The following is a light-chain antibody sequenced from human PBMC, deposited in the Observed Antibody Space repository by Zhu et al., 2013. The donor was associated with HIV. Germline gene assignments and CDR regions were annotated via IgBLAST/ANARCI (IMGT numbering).Light chain of an antibody. CDR2: WAS. J-gene: IGKJ4*01. Sequence: DIVMTQSPDSLTLSLGERATINCNSSQSVLHSSNNKNYLAWYQQKPGEPPKLLIYWASTRESGVPVRFSGSGSGTDFALTISSLQAEDVAVXHCQQXYSSPLTFGGGTRVEIK. V-gene: IGKV4-1*01. CDR3: QQXYSSPLT. CDR1: QSVLHSSNNKNY.